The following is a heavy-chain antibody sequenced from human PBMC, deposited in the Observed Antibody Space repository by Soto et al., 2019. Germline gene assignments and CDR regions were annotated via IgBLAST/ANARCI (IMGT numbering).Heavy chain of an antibody. V-gene: IGHV4-39*01. CDR3: ARHLGEGYFDY. CDR1: GDSISSSTYF. Sequence: PSETLSLTCTVPGDSISSSTYFWGWVRQPPGKGLEWIGSIYYSGSTYYNPSLKSRVTISVDTSKDHFSLKLSSVTAADTAVYYCARHLGEGYFDYWGQGTLVTVSS. CDR2: IYYSGST. J-gene: IGHJ4*02.